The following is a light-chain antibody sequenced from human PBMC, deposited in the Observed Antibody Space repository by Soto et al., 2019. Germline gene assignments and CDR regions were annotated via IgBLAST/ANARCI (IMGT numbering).Light chain of an antibody. J-gene: IGLJ2*01. CDR2: EVS. CDR3: SSYAGSRGLV. V-gene: IGLV2-8*01. CDR1: SSDVGGYNY. Sequence: QSVLTQPPSASGSPGQSVTISCTGTSSDVGGYNYVSWYQQHPGKAPKLMIYEVSKRPSGVPDRFSGSKSGNTASLTVSGLQAEDEADYYCSSYAGSRGLVFGGGTKVTVL.